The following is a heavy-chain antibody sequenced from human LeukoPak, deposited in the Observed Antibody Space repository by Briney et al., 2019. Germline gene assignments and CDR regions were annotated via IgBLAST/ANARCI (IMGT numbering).Heavy chain of an antibody. V-gene: IGHV3-64*01. D-gene: IGHD3-9*01. CDR2: IKSNGDNT. CDR3: ARGFDSPMDV. Sequence: PGGSLRLSCAASGFIFSSYTIHWVRQAPGKGLEYVSSIKSNGDNTHYANSVKGRFTISRDNSKNTLYPQMGSLRAEDMAVYYCARGFDSPMDVWGKGTTVTVSS. J-gene: IGHJ6*03. CDR1: GFIFSSYT.